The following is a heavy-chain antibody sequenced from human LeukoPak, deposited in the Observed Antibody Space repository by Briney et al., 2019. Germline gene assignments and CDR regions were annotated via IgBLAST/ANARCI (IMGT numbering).Heavy chain of an antibody. D-gene: IGHD5-12*01. CDR2: ISSSGSTI. V-gene: IGHV3-48*03. CDR1: GFTFSSYE. CDR3: ARGSGFETGDY. Sequence: GGSLRLSCAASGFTFSSYEMNWVRQAPGKGLEWVSYISSSGSTIYYADSVKGRFTISRDNSKNTVYLQMNSLRVEDTAIYYCARGSGFETGDYWGQGTLVTVSS. J-gene: IGHJ4*02.